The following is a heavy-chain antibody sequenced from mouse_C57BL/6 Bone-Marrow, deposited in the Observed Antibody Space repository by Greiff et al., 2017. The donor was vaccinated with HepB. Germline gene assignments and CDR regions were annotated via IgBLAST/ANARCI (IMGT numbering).Heavy chain of an antibody. CDR2: FYPGSGSI. V-gene: IGHV1-62-2*01. D-gene: IGHD1-1*01. CDR1: GYTFTEYT. CDR3: ARHGRLYYYGSSPWYFDV. J-gene: IGHJ1*03. Sequence: QVQLQQSGAELVKPGTSVKLSCKASGYTFTEYTIHWVKQRSGQGLEWIGWFYPGSGSIKYNEKFKDKATLTADKSSSTVYMELSRLTSEDSAVYFCARHGRLYYYGSSPWYFDVWGTGTTVTVSS.